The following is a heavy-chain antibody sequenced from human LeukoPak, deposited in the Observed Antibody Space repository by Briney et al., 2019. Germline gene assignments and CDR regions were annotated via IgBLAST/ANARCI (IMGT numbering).Heavy chain of an antibody. CDR2: IKQDGSEK. CDR3: ARDIPRGHRGYSYGYFDY. CDR1: GFTFSSYE. Sequence: GGSLRLSCAASGFTFSSYEMNWVRQAPGKGLEWVANIKQDGSEKYYVDSVKGRFTISRDNAKNSLYLQMNSLRAEDTAVYYCARDIPRGHRGYSYGYFDYWGQGTLVTVSS. D-gene: IGHD5-18*01. V-gene: IGHV3-7*01. J-gene: IGHJ4*02.